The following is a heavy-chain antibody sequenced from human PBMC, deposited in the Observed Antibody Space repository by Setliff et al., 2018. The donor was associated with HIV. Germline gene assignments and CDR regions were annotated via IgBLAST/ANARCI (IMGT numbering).Heavy chain of an antibody. J-gene: IGHJ1*01. CDR1: GGTFSRHT. CDR2: IIPIFGTT. D-gene: IGHD3-22*01. Sequence: ASVKVSCKSSGGTFSRHTISWVRQAPGQGLEWMGGIIPIFGTTNYAQNFQDRVSITADASTTTAYMELSSLRSEDTAVYYFARDNYYDTSGAIGYWGQGTLVTVSS. V-gene: IGHV1-69*13. CDR3: ARDNYYDTSGAIGY.